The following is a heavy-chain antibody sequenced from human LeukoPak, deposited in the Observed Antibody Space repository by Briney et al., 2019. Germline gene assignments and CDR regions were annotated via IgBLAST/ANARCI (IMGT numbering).Heavy chain of an antibody. D-gene: IGHD1-26*01. V-gene: IGHV4-39*01. CDR1: GDSISSSSSY. CDR3: AKSGGYGLIDY. CDR2: IYSSGST. Sequence: PSETLSLTCTVSGDSISSSSSYWGWIRQPPGKGLEWIGSIYSSGSTYYNASLQSRVTISIETSKNQISLRLNSVTAADTAMYYCAKSGGYGLIDYWGQGTLVTVSS. J-gene: IGHJ4*02.